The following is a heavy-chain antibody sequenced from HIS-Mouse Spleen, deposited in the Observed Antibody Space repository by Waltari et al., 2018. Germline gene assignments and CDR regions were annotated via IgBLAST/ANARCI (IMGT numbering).Heavy chain of an antibody. CDR2: IYYSGST. CDR1: GGSIGSSSYH. J-gene: IGHJ5*02. CDR3: ARDYGDNWFDP. V-gene: IGHV4-39*07. Sequence: QLQLQESGPGLVKPSETLSVTCTVSGGSIGSSSYHWGWIRQPPGKGLEWIGSIYYSGSTYYNPSLKSRVTISVDTSKNQFSLKLSSVTAADTAVYYCARDYGDNWFDPWGQGTLVTVSS. D-gene: IGHD4-17*01.